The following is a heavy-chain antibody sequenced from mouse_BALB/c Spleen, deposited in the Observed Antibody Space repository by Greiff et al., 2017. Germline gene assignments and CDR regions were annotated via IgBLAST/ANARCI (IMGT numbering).Heavy chain of an antibody. D-gene: IGHD2-14*01. Sequence: VMLVESGPELVRPGESVKISCKGSGYTFTDYAMHWVKQSHAKSLEWIGVISIYYDNTNYNQKFKGKATMTVDKSSSTAYMELARLTSEDSAIYYCARSDRYVPYFDVWGAGTTVTVSS. J-gene: IGHJ1*01. V-gene: IGHV1-67*01. CDR2: ISIYYDNT. CDR3: ARSDRYVPYFDV. CDR1: GYTFTDYA.